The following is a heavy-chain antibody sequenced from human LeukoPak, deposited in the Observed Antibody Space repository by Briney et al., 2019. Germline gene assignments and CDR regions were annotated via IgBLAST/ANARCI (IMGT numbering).Heavy chain of an antibody. CDR3: ARLAVAGGGYFDY. D-gene: IGHD6-19*01. CDR1: GGSISSSSYY. V-gene: IGHV4-39*01. J-gene: IGHJ4*02. CDR2: IYYSGST. Sequence: PSETLSLTCTVSGGSISSSSYYWGWIRQPPGKGLEWIGSIYYSGSTYYNPSLKSRVTISVDTSKNQFSLKLSSVTAADTAVYYCARLAVAGGGYFDYLGQGTLVTVSS.